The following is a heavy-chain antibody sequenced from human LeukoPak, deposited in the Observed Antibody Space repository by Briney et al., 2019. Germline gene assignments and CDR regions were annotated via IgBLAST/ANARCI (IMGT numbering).Heavy chain of an antibody. D-gene: IGHD4-17*01. CDR2: IYYNGRT. Sequence: SETLSLTCTVSGGSIITSDSYWTWIRQSPGNGLEWIGYIYYNGRTYYNPSLDLKSRVTISQDTSKNQFSLKLSSVTAADTAVYFCTRDPTATNAGDWYFDVWGRGSLVTVSS. V-gene: IGHV4-30-4*01. CDR1: GGSIITSDSY. J-gene: IGHJ2*01. CDR3: TRDPTATNAGDWYFDV.